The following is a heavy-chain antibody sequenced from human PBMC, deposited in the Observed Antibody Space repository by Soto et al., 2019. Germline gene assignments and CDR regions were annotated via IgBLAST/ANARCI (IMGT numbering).Heavy chain of an antibody. D-gene: IGHD2-15*01. J-gene: IGHJ3*02. CDR1: GGTFSSYT. V-gene: IGHV1-69*04. CDR2: IIPILGIA. CDR3: ARDQKGVDCSGGSCSVDI. Sequence: ASVKVSCKASGGTFSSYTISWVRQAPGQGLEWMGRIIPILGIANYAQKFQGRVTITADKSTSTAYMELSSLRSEDTAVYYCARDQKGVDCSGGSCSVDIWGQGTMVTVSS.